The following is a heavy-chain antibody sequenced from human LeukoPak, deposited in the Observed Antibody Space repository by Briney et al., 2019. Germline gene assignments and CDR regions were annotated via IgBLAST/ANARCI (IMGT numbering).Heavy chain of an antibody. J-gene: IGHJ6*02. V-gene: IGHV3-7*01. CDR2: TRPDGSEG. CDR3: VRGSRGMDA. CDR1: GFSFSSSC. D-gene: IGHD6-6*01. Sequence: GGSLRLSCAASGFSFSSSCMTWVRQAPGKGLEWVSNTRPDGSEGYHVDSVKGRFTISRDNAKNLLFLQMNSLRAEDSAVYYCVRGSRGMDAWGQGTTVIVSS.